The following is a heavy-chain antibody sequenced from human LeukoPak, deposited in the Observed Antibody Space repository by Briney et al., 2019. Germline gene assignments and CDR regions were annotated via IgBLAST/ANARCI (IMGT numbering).Heavy chain of an antibody. CDR2: ISVSGGST. CDR3: AQGTEYEDYYYMDV. CDR1: GFTFRRYG. Sequence: GGSVRLSCAASGFTFRRYGMSEVRQAPGKGLEWVSAISVSGGSTYYADSVKGRFTISRDNAKNTLYLQMNSLRAEDTAVYYCAQGTEYEDYYYMDVWGKGTTVTISS. D-gene: IGHD2/OR15-2a*01. V-gene: IGHV3-23*01. J-gene: IGHJ6*03.